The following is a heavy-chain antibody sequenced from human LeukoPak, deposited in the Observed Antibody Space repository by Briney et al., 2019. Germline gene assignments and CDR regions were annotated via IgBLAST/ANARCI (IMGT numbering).Heavy chain of an antibody. V-gene: IGHV4-31*03. CDR3: AREPGIVGAIAVGY. CDR1: GGSISSGGYY. CDR2: IYYSGST. Sequence: SQTLSLTCTVSGGSISSGGYYWSWIRQHPGKGLEWIGCIYYSGSTYYNPSLKSRVTISVDTSKNQFSLKLSSVTAADTAVYYCAREPGIVGAIAVGYWGQGTLVTVSS. J-gene: IGHJ4*02. D-gene: IGHD1-26*01.